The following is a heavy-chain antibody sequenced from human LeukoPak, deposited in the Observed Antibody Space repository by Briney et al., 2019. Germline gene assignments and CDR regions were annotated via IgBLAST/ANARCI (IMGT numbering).Heavy chain of an antibody. CDR1: GFTFSSYG. Sequence: GGSLRLSCAASGFTFSSYGMHWVRQAPGKGLEWVAVISYDGSNKYYADSVKGRFTISRDNSKNTLYLQMNSLRAEDTAVYYCAKDKEWELLGSAFDIWGQGTMVTVSS. D-gene: IGHD1-26*01. CDR3: AKDKEWELLGSAFDI. J-gene: IGHJ3*02. V-gene: IGHV3-30*18. CDR2: ISYDGSNK.